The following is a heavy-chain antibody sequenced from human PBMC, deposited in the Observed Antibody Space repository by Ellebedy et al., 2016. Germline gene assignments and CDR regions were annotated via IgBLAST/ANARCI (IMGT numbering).Heavy chain of an antibody. CDR1: GGSFSGYY. J-gene: IGHJ4*02. Sequence: SETLSLTXAVYGGSFSGYYWSWIRQPPGKGLEWIGEINHSGSTNYNPSLKSRVTISVDTSKNQFSLKLSSVTAADTAVYYCASMPRYGSGSYYRDYWGQGTLVTVSS. CDR2: INHSGST. V-gene: IGHV4-34*01. D-gene: IGHD3-10*01. CDR3: ASMPRYGSGSYYRDY.